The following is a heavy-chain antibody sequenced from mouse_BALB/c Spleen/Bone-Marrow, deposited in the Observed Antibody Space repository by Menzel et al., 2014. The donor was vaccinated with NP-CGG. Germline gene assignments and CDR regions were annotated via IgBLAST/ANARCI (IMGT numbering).Heavy chain of an antibody. CDR2: IRNKANGYTT. Sequence: EVKLQESGGGLVQPGGSLRLSCATSGFTFTDYYMSWVRQPPGKALEWLGFIRNKANGYTTEYSASVKGRFTISRDNSQRILYLQMNTLRAEDSATYYCARDIGLRLRFAYWGQGTLVTVSA. J-gene: IGHJ3*01. CDR3: ARDIGLRLRFAY. CDR1: GFTFTDYY. D-gene: IGHD1-2*01. V-gene: IGHV7-3*02.